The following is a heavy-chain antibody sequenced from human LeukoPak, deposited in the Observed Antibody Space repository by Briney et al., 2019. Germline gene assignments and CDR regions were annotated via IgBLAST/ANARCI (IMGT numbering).Heavy chain of an antibody. D-gene: IGHD3-10*02. CDR2: IYNSGST. J-gene: IGHJ4*02. CDR1: GGSISSGGYY. V-gene: IGHV4-61*08. CDR3: ARGRYYVDY. Sequence: PSETLSLTCTVSGGSISSGGYYWSWIRQPPGKGLEWIAYIYNSGSTNYNPSLKSRVTISVDTSKNQFSLKLSSVTAADTAVYYCARGRYYVDYWGQGTLVTVSS.